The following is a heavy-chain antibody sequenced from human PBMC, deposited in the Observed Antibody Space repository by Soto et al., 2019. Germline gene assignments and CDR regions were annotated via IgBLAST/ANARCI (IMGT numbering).Heavy chain of an antibody. CDR3: ARHYGSGSYWDYYYMDV. CDR2: IYYSGST. D-gene: IGHD3-10*01. V-gene: IGHV4-39*01. CDR1: GGSISSSSYY. Sequence: QLQLQESGPGLVKPSETLSLTCTVSGGSISSSSYYWGWIRQPPGKGLEWIGSIYYSGSTYYNPSLKGRVRISVDRSKNQFSLKLSSVTAADTAVYYCARHYGSGSYWDYYYMDVWGKGTTVTVSS. J-gene: IGHJ6*03.